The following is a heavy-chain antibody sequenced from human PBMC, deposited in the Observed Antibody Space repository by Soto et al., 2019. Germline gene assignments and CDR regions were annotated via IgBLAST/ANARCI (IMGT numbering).Heavy chain of an antibody. CDR1: GYTFTSYA. D-gene: IGHD6-13*01. CDR3: AKDSRQQLVLDY. V-gene: IGHV1-3*01. Sequence: ASVKVSCKASGYTFTSYAMHWVRQAPGQRLEWMGWINAGNGNTKYSQKFQGRVTITRDTSASTAYMELNSLRAEDTAVYYCAKDSRQQLVLDYWGQGTLVTVSS. J-gene: IGHJ4*02. CDR2: INAGNGNT.